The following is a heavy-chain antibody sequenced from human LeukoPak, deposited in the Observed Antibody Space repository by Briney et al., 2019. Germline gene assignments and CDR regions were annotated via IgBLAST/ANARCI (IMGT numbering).Heavy chain of an antibody. V-gene: IGHV4-59*01. CDR3: TRGAGWLIDY. Sequence: SETLSLTCTVSDDSISDYYRGWIRQPPGKGLEWIGYFHNSGPSTYNPSLKSRVPISADTSKNQFSLKLNSLTTADTAVYYCTRGAGWLIDYWGQGILVTVSS. D-gene: IGHD3-16*01. CDR2: FHNSGPS. CDR1: DDSISDYY. J-gene: IGHJ4*02.